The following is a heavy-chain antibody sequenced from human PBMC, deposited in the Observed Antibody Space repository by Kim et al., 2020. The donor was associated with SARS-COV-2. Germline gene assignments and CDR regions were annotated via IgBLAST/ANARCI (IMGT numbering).Heavy chain of an antibody. J-gene: IGHJ4*02. Sequence: ASVKVSCKASGYTFTSYARHWVRQAPGQRLEWMGWINACNGNTKYSQKFQGRVPITRDTSTSTASMELSSMRSEDTAGYYCARDPPYYYDSSGYDYWGQG. CDR1: GYTFTSYA. CDR2: INACNGNT. CDR3: ARDPPYYYDSSGYDY. V-gene: IGHV1-3*01. D-gene: IGHD3-22*01.